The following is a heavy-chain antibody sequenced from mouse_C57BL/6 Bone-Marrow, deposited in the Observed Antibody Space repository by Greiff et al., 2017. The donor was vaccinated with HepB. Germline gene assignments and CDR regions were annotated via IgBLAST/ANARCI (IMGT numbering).Heavy chain of an antibody. D-gene: IGHD2-3*01. CDR3: ARPRWLLREYAMDY. CDR1: GFTFSDYY. Sequence: EVKVEESGGGLVQPGGSLKLSCAASGFTFSDYYMYWVRQTPEKRLEWVAYISNGGGSTYYPDTVKGRFTISRDNAKNTLYLQMSRLKSEDTAMYYCARPRWLLREYAMDYWGQGTSVTVSS. CDR2: ISNGGGST. V-gene: IGHV5-12*01. J-gene: IGHJ4*01.